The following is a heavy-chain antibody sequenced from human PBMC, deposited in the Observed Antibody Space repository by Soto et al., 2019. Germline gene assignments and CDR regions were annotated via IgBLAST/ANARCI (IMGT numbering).Heavy chain of an antibody. J-gene: IGHJ4*02. V-gene: IGHV4-59*08. CDR1: GGSIGNSY. CDR3: ARHSSSWPIFDY. D-gene: IGHD6-13*01. CDR2: IYYSGSS. Sequence: ETLSLTCTVSGGSIGNSYWSWIRQSPGKGLEWIGYIYYSGSSNYNPSLKSRVSISVDTSKNQFSLKLSSVTAADTAVYYCARHSSSWPIFDYWGQGTLVTVSS.